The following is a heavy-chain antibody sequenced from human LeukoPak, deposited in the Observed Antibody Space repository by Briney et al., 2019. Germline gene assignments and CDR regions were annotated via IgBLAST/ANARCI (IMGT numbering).Heavy chain of an antibody. CDR1: GYTFTSYY. D-gene: IGHD6-19*01. CDR2: INPSGGSP. CDR3: ARAGAYSSGVFAY. Sequence: ASVKVSCKASGYTFTSYYMHWVRQAPGQVLEWMGLINPSGGSPSYAQRFQGRITMTRDTSTSTVYMEVSSLRSEDSAVYYCARAGAYSSGVFAYWGQGTLVTVSS. J-gene: IGHJ4*02. V-gene: IGHV1-46*01.